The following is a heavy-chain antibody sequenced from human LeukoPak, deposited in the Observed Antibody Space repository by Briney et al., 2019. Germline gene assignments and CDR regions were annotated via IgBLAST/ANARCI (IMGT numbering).Heavy chain of an antibody. Sequence: GGSLRLSCAASEFTFSSYGMSWVRQAPGKGLEWVSSISGSGGSTQYADSVQGRFAISRDNSKNTLYLQMNSLRAEDTAVYYCAKDADGNYCSSTSCYGDFDYWGQGTLVTVSS. CDR3: AKDADGNYCSSTSCYGDFDY. V-gene: IGHV3-23*01. CDR2: ISGSGGST. CDR1: EFTFSSYG. D-gene: IGHD2-2*01. J-gene: IGHJ4*02.